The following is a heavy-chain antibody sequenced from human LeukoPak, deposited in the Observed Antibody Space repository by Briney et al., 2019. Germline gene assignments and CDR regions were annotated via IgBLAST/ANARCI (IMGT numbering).Heavy chain of an antibody. Sequence: GASVKVSCKASGYTFTGYYMHWVRQAPGQGLEWMGWISAYNGNTNYAQKLQGRVTMTTDTSTSTAYMELRSLRSDDTAVYYCARDWYRNYDILTGYHYFDYWGQGTLVTVSS. CDR2: ISAYNGNT. J-gene: IGHJ4*02. CDR3: ARDWYRNYDILTGYHYFDY. V-gene: IGHV1-18*04. CDR1: GYTFTGYY. D-gene: IGHD3-9*01.